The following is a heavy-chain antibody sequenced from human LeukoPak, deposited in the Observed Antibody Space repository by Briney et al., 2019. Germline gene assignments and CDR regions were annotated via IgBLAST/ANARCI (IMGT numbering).Heavy chain of an antibody. Sequence: ASVRVSCKASGYTFTGSYTHWVRQAPGQGFEWIGWISPASGATKYAQNFQGRVTLTTDTSITTAYMELSSLTSDDTASYYCLNEHGGWGQGTPVTVSS. CDR2: ISPASGAT. CDR1: GYTFTGSY. CDR3: LNEHGG. J-gene: IGHJ4*02. V-gene: IGHV1-2*02. D-gene: IGHD1-1*01.